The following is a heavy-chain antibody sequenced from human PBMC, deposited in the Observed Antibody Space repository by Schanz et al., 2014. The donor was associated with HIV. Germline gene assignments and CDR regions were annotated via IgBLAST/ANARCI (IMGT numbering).Heavy chain of an antibody. V-gene: IGHV1-8*02. CDR3: ARGPKWEGLMDV. CDR1: GYTFTSYD. D-gene: IGHD1-26*01. J-gene: IGHJ6*02. Sequence: QVQLVQSGAEVKKPGASVKVSCKASGYTFTSYDINWVRQAPGQGLEWMGWMNPSTGNSGYAQMFQVRVTMTRDTSISTAYLEVDSLKLEDTAVYYCARGPKWEGLMDVWGQGTTVIVSS. CDR2: MNPSTGNS.